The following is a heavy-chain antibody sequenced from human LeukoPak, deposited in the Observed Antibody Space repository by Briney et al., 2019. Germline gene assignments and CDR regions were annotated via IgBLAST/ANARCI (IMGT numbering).Heavy chain of an antibody. J-gene: IGHJ4*02. D-gene: IGHD2-15*01. CDR3: VVGGSPGY. CDR2: ISTDGYTT. V-gene: IGHV3-74*01. CDR1: GFTFSSYW. Sequence: GGSLRLSCAASGFTFSSYWMSWVRQAPRKGLVWVSRISTDGYTTDYADFVQGRFTASRDNTKNTWSLEMNSLRAEDTAVYYCVVGGSPGYWGQGTLGTVSS.